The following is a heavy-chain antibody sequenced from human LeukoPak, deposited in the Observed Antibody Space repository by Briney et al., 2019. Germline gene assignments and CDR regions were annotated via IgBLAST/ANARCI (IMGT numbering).Heavy chain of an antibody. Sequence: GGSLRLSCVASGFTFSSHWMSWVRQAPGKGLEWVAHIKHDGSEKNYVDSVKGRFTISRDNAKNSLFLQMNSLRVEDTALYYCARDKPWEYGSGSKFDYWGQGTLVTVSS. CDR1: GFTFSSHW. D-gene: IGHD3-10*01. J-gene: IGHJ4*02. CDR2: IKHDGSEK. CDR3: ARDKPWEYGSGSKFDY. V-gene: IGHV3-7*01.